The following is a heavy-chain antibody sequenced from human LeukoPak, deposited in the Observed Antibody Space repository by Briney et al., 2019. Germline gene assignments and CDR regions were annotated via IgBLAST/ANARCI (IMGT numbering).Heavy chain of an antibody. J-gene: IGHJ4*02. V-gene: IGHV3-74*01. D-gene: IGHD2-8*01. CDR2: IKGDGIST. CDR3: AKDYYWSIDY. Sequence: GGSLRLSCAASGFTVSSNYMSWVRHAPGQGLVWVSRIKGDGISTNYADSVKGRFTISRDIAKNTLYLQMNSLRAEDTGVYYCAKDYYWSIDYWGRGTLVTVSS. CDR1: GFTVSSNY.